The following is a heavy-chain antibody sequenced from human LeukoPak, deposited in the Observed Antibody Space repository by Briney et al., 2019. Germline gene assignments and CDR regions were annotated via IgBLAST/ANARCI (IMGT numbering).Heavy chain of an antibody. CDR3: ASPTGSGHAFDI. CDR2: INPNSGGT. J-gene: IGHJ3*02. CDR1: GGTFSSYA. V-gene: IGHV1-2*04. Sequence: ASVKVSCKASGGTFSSYAISWVRQAPGQGLEWMGWINPNSGGTNYAQKFQGWVTMTRDTSISTAYMELSRLRSDDTAVYYCASPTGSGHAFDIWGQGTMVTVSS.